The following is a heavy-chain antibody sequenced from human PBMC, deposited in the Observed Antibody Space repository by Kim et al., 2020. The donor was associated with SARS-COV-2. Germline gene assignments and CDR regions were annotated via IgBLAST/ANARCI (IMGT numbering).Heavy chain of an antibody. V-gene: IGHV3-30*18. J-gene: IGHJ4*02. CDR2: ISYDGSNK. CDR3: AKDSGSDFDY. CDR1: GFTFSSYG. D-gene: IGHD6-25*01. Sequence: GGSLRLSCAASGFTFSSYGMHWVRQAPGKGLEWVAVISYDGSNKYYADSVKGRFTISRDNSKNTLYLQMNSLRAEDTAVYYCAKDSGSDFDYWGQGTLVTVPS.